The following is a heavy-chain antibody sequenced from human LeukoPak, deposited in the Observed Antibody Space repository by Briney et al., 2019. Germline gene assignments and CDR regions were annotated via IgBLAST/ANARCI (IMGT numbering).Heavy chain of an antibody. V-gene: IGHV4-59*12. CDR2: IYYSGST. CDR3: AREGPPDYGGTPSE. J-gene: IGHJ4*02. CDR1: GGSISSYY. Sequence: SETLSLTCTVSGGSISSYYWSWIRQPPGKGLEWIGYIYYSGSTNYNPSLKSRVTISVDTSKNQFSLKLSSVTAADTAVYYCAREGPPDYGGTPSEWGQGTLVTASS. D-gene: IGHD4-23*01.